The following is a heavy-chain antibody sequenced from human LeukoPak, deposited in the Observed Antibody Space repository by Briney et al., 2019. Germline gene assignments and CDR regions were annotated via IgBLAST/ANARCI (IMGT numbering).Heavy chain of an antibody. CDR2: IYSGGST. Sequence: GGSLRLSCAASGFTVSSNYMSWVRQAPGKGLEWVSVIYSGGSTYYADSVKGRFTISRDNSKDSLYLQMNSLRAEDTAVYYCARGGFSWDNWFDPWGQGTLVTVSS. D-gene: IGHD3-3*01. J-gene: IGHJ5*02. CDR1: GFTVSSNY. CDR3: ARGGFSWDNWFDP. V-gene: IGHV3-53*01.